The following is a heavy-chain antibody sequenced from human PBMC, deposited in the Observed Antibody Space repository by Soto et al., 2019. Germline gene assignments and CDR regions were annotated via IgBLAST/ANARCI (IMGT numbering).Heavy chain of an antibody. J-gene: IGHJ4*02. CDR1: GGSVNNDSYY. Sequence: SETLSLTCTVSGGSVNNDSYYWSWIRQPPGKGLEWIGYIYYTGSTNYNPSLKSRVTISLDTSRNQFSLKLSSVTAAETAVFYCAREYANSPEAFDYWGQGALVTVSS. CDR3: AREYANSPEAFDY. V-gene: IGHV4-61*01. CDR2: IYYTGST. D-gene: IGHD2-2*01.